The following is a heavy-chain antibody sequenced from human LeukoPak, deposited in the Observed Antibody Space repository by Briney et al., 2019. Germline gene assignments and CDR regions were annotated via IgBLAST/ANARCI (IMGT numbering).Heavy chain of an antibody. CDR1: GYTFTSYD. CDR2: MNPNSGNT. J-gene: IGHJ6*02. V-gene: IGHV1-8*01. D-gene: IGHD2-2*01. CDR3: ASFDNVGYCSSTSCYHNYGMDV. Sequence: ASGKPSCKASGYTFTSYDINWVRQATGQGLEWMGWMNPNSGNTGYAQKFQGRGTMTRNASGGTAYMEVSGLRSEDTAVYYCASFDNVGYCSSTSCYHNYGMDVWGQGATVTVSS.